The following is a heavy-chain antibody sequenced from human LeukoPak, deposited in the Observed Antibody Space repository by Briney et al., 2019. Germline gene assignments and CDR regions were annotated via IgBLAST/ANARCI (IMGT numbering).Heavy chain of an antibody. J-gene: IGHJ6*02. CDR2: IDSDGSFT. V-gene: IGHV3-74*01. Sequence: GGSLRLSCAASGFTFSSYWMHWVRQAPGKGLVWVSGIDSDGSFTTYADSVKDRCTVSRGNAKNTLYLQMNSLRAEDTAVYYCARGRYYDMDVWGQGTTVTVSS. CDR3: ARGRYYDMDV. CDR1: GFTFSSYW.